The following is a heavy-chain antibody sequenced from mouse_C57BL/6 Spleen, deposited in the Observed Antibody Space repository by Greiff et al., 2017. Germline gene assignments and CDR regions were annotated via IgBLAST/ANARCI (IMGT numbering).Heavy chain of an antibody. Sequence: EVNLVESGGGLVQPGGSLSLSCAASGFTFTDYYMSWVRQPPGKALEWLGFIRNKANGYTTEYSASVKGRFTISRDNSQSILYLQMNALRAEDSATYYCARLGRYYAMDYWGQGTSVTVSS. CDR2: IRNKANGYTT. CDR1: GFTFTDYY. V-gene: IGHV7-3*01. CDR3: ARLGRYYAMDY. D-gene: IGHD4-1*01. J-gene: IGHJ4*01.